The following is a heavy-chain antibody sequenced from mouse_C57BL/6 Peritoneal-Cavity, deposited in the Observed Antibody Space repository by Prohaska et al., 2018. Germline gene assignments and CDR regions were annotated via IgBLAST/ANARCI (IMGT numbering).Heavy chain of an antibody. D-gene: IGHD2-2*01. Sequence: QVQLQQPGPELVRPGSSVKLSCTASGYTFTSYWMHWVKQRSIQGLECIGNIYPSDSETHYNQKFKDKAKLTVHKSSSRGYMQLSSLISEEYAVYYSLVRGLAYWGVGTLVTVSA. J-gene: IGHJ3*01. CDR1: GYTFTSYW. CDR3: LVRGLAY. V-gene: IGHV1-52*01. CDR2: IYPSDSET.